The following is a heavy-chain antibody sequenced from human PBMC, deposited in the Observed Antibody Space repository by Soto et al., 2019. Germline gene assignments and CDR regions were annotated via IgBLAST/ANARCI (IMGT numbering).Heavy chain of an antibody. CDR3: ASWVGPTRGGYDSSGYYYLDAFDI. D-gene: IGHD3-22*01. CDR1: GGSFSGYY. J-gene: IGHJ3*02. V-gene: IGHV4-34*01. CDR2: INHSGST. Sequence: SETLSLTCAVYGGSFSGYYWSWIRQPPGKGLEWIGEINHSGSTNYNPSLKSRVTISVDTSKNQFSLKLSSVTAADTAVYYCASWVGPTRGGYDSSGYYYLDAFDIWGQGTMVTVSS.